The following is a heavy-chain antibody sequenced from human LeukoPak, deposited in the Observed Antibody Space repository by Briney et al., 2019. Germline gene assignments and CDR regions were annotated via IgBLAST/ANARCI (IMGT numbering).Heavy chain of an antibody. CDR1: GFTFGDYA. V-gene: IGHV3-49*04. CDR3: TRDVLLWFGEPEHYYYMDV. D-gene: IGHD3-10*01. J-gene: IGHJ6*03. Sequence: GGSLRLSCTASGFTFGDYAMSWVRQAPGKGLEWVGFIRSKAYGGTTEYAASVKGRFTISRDDSKSIAYLQMNSLKTEDTAVYYCTRDVLLWFGEPEHYYYMDVWGRGTTVTVSS. CDR2: IRSKAYGGTT.